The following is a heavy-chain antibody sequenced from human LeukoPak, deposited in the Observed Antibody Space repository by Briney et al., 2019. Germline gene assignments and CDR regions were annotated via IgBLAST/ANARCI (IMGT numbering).Heavy chain of an antibody. D-gene: IGHD3-16*02. CDR3: ARGYYDYVWGSYRYTDDSFDY. CDR2: IIPIFGTA. V-gene: IGHV1-69*01. J-gene: IGHJ4*02. Sequence: ASVKVSCKASGGTFSSYAISWVRQAPGQGLEWMGGIIPIFGTANYAQKFQGRVTITADESTSTAYMELSSLRSEDTAVYYCARGYYDYVWGSYRYTDDSFDYWGQGTLVTVSS. CDR1: GGTFSSYA.